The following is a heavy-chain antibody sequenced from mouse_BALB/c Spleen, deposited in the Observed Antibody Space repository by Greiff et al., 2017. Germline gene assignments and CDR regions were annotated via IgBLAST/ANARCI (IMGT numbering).Heavy chain of an antibody. CDR2: IDPETGGT. CDR1: GYTFTDYE. CDR3: TGATGAY. D-gene: IGHD3-1*01. Sequence: VQLQQSGAELVRPGASVTLSCKASGYTFTDYEMHWVKQTPVHGLEWIGAIDPETGGTAYNQKFKGKATLTADKSSSTAYMELSSLTSEDSAVYYCTGATGAYWGQGTLVTVSA. V-gene: IGHV1-15*01. J-gene: IGHJ3*01.